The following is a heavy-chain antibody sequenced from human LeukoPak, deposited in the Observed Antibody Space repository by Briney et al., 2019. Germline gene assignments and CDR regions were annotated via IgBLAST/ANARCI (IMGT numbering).Heavy chain of an antibody. V-gene: IGHV3-7*05. J-gene: IGHJ4*02. D-gene: IGHD5-12*01. CDR1: GLTFNTYW. Sequence: PGGSLRLSCAASGLTFNTYWLTWVRRAPGKGLEWVANINRDGSEKNYVGSVRGRFTISRDNTKDSLYLQMNSLTVEDTAVYYCGRGPGYRSEYWGQGTLVTVSS. CDR2: INRDGSEK. CDR3: GRGPGYRSEY.